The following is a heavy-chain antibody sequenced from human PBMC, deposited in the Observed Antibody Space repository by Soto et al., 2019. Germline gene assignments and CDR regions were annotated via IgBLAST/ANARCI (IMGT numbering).Heavy chain of an antibody. CDR1: VFTFSSYA. V-gene: IGHV3-23*01. D-gene: IGHD4-17*01. CDR2: ISGSGGST. CDR3: AKRGDYGEFDY. Sequence: LRLSCAASVFTFSSYAMSWVRQAPGKELEWVSAISGSGGSTYYADSVKGRFTISRDNSKNTLYLQMNSLRAEDTAVYYCAKRGDYGEFDYWGQGTLVTVSS. J-gene: IGHJ4*02.